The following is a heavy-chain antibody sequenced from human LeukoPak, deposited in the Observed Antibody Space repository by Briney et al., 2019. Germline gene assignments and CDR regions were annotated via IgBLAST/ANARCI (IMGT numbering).Heavy chain of an antibody. CDR3: ARDMKKRQWLAYWYFDL. V-gene: IGHV4-4*02. Sequence: SGTLSLTCAVSGGSISSSNCWSWVRQPPGKGLEWIGEIYHSGSTNYNPSLKSRVTISVDKSKNQFSLKLSSVTAADTAVYYCARDMKKRQWLAYWYFDLWGRGTLVTVSS. J-gene: IGHJ2*01. D-gene: IGHD6-19*01. CDR2: IYHSGST. CDR1: GGSISSSNC.